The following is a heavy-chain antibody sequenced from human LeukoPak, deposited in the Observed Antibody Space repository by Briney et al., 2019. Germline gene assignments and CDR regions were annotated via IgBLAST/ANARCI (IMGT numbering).Heavy chain of an antibody. CDR1: GFTFSSYS. J-gene: IGHJ6*03. CDR2: ISSSGSTI. CDR3: ARVLRYCSGGNCYSGGLGYMDV. V-gene: IGHV3-48*04. D-gene: IGHD2-15*01. Sequence: SGGSLRLSCGASGFTFSSYSMNWVRQAPGKGLEWVSYISSSGSTIYYADSVKGRFTISRDNAKNSLFLQMNSLRAEDTAVYYCARVLRYCSGGNCYSGGLGYMDVWGKGTTVTISS.